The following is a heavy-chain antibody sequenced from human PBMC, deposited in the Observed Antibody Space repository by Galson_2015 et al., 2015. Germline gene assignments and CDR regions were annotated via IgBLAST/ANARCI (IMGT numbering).Heavy chain of an antibody. CDR2: IRNEAYGETP. CDR3: TRFSAYYFHSSNDYFDV. J-gene: IGHJ3*01. D-gene: IGHD3-22*01. V-gene: IGHV3-49*03. CDR1: GFNFGDYA. Sequence: SLRLSCAASGFNFGDYAMSWLRQAPGKGLEWVGFIRNEAYGETPQYAASVKGRFTTSRDDSKSIADLQMSNLKTEDTAVYYCTRFSAYYFHSSNDYFDVWGRGTMVTVSA.